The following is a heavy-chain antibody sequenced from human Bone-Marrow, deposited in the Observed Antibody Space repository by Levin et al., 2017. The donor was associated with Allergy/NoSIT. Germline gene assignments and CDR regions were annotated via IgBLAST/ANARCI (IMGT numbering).Heavy chain of an antibody. CDR1: GFTFSSYD. CDR3: ARGPRALPSGGDFDY. D-gene: IGHD3-10*01. V-gene: IGHV3-13*01. CDR2: IGPVGDT. Sequence: SCAASGFTFSSYDMHWVRQATGKRLEWVSGIGPVGDTYYSGSVKGRFTISRENARNSLYLQMNSLRAGDTAVYYCARGPRALPSGGDFDYWGQGTLVTVSS. J-gene: IGHJ4*02.